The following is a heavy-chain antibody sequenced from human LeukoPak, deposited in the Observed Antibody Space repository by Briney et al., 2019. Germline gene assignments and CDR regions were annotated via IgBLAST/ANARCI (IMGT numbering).Heavy chain of an antibody. CDR2: IWYGGSNK. J-gene: IGHJ4*02. V-gene: IGHV3-33*08. CDR3: ARGIVIIPAGVTDY. D-gene: IGHD2-2*01. CDR1: GFTFSSYG. Sequence: GGSLRLSCAASGFTFSSYGMHWVRQAPGKGLEWVAVIWYGGSNKYYADSVKGRFTISRDNSKNTLYLQMNSLRAEDTAVYFCARGIVIIPAGVTDYWGQGTLVTVSS.